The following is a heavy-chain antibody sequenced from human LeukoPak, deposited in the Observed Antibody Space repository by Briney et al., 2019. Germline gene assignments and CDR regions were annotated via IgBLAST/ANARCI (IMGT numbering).Heavy chain of an antibody. D-gene: IGHD5-12*01. CDR3: ARVTGYMVEDYFDY. V-gene: IGHV4-61*01. CDR2: IYYSGST. Sequence: PSETLSLTCTVSGYSISRGYYWGWIRQPPGKGLEWIGYIYYSGSTNYNPSLKSRVTISVDTSKNQFSLRLSSVTAADTAVYYCARVTGYMVEDYFDYWGQGTLVTVSS. J-gene: IGHJ4*02. CDR1: GYSISRGYY.